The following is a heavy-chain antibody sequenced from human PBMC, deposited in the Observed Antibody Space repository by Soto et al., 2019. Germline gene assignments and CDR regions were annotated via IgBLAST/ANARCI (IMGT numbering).Heavy chain of an antibody. J-gene: IGHJ4*02. V-gene: IGHV3-23*01. D-gene: IGHD1-26*01. Sequence: GGSLRLSCAASGFTFSSYAMSWVRQAPGKGLEWVSAISGSGGSTCYADSVKGRFTISRDNSKNTLYLQMNSLRAEDTAVYYCAKSLVGAIDFDYWGQGTLVTVS. CDR3: AKSLVGAIDFDY. CDR1: GFTFSSYA. CDR2: ISGSGGST.